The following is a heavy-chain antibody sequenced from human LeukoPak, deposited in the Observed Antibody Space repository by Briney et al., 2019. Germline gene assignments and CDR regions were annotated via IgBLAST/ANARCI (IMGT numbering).Heavy chain of an antibody. CDR1: GFSVSDYY. V-gene: IGHV3-72*01. J-gene: IGHJ3*02. CDR2: SRNKANSYTT. D-gene: IGHD7-27*01. Sequence: GGSLRLSCATSGFSVSDYYMDWVRQAPGKGLEWVGRSRNKANSYTTDFAATVKGRFTISRDESKKSLYLQMNSLKTEDSAVYYCVRVQTGGAFDISGLGTMVTVSS. CDR3: VRVQTGGAFDI.